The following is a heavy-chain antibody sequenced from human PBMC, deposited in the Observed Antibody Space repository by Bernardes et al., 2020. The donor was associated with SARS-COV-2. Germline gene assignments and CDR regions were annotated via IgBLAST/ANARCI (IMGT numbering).Heavy chain of an antibody. V-gene: IGHV3-15*07. CDR2: IKSKAHGGTT. J-gene: IGHJ4*02. D-gene: IGHD6-19*01. CDR1: GFTFSHAW. CDR3: TTGDSSGWYGGGDH. Sequence: GSLSPSCAASGFTFSHAWMHWVRPAPGNGLEWVGRIKSKAHGGTTDYAAPVKGRFTISRDDSKNTLYLQMNSLKIEDTAVYYCTTGDSSGWYGGGDHWGQGSLVTVSS.